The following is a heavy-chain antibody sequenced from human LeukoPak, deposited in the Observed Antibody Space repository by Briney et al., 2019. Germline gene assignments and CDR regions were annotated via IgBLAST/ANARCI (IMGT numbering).Heavy chain of an antibody. CDR1: GGSISSSSYY. CDR2: IYYSGST. Sequence: SETLSLTCTVSGGSISSSSYYWGWIRQPPGKGLEWIGSIYYSGSTYYNPSLKSRVTISVDTSKNQFSLKLSSVTAADTAVYYCARIGGSFYFYYYMDVWGKGTTVTVSS. J-gene: IGHJ6*03. D-gene: IGHD3-10*01. V-gene: IGHV4-39*07. CDR3: ARIGGSFYFYYYMDV.